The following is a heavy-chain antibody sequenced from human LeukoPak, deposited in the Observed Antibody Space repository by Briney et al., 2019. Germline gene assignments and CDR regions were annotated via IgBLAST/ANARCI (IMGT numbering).Heavy chain of an antibody. V-gene: IGHV3-11*04. Sequence: KSGGSLRLSCAASGFTFSDYYMSWIRQAPGKGLEWVSAISGSGGSTYYADSVKGRFTISRDNAKNSLYLQMNSLRAEDTAAYYCARMSRYFDWLLTPPDYWGQGTLVTVSS. CDR3: ARMSRYFDWLLTPPDY. D-gene: IGHD3-9*01. J-gene: IGHJ4*02. CDR1: GFTFSDYY. CDR2: ISGSGGST.